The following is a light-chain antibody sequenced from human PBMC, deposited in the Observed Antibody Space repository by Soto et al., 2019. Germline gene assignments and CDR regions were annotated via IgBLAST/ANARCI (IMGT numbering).Light chain of an antibody. Sequence: IMLSPSLGTLSLYPRERATLSCWARQTVSSSYLAWYDQRPGQAPRLLIYASSTRATGIPDRFSGSASGTDFTLAIIRLEPEDFGVYCCEHDVTSISFCQGTRLEI. V-gene: IGKV3-20*01. CDR3: EHDVTSIS. J-gene: IGKJ5*01. CDR2: ASS. CDR1: QTVSSSY.